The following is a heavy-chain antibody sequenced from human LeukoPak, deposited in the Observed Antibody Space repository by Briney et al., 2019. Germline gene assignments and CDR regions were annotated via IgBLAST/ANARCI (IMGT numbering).Heavy chain of an antibody. V-gene: IGHV1-69*05. CDR1: GGTFSSYA. CDR2: IIPIFGTA. Sequence: SVKVSCKASGGTFSSYAISWVRQAPGQGLGWMGRIIPIFGTANYAQKFQGRVTITTDESTSTAYMELSSLRSEDTAVYYCASPQNGYSYGYYWGQGTLVTVSS. J-gene: IGHJ4*02. D-gene: IGHD5-18*01. CDR3: ASPQNGYSYGYY.